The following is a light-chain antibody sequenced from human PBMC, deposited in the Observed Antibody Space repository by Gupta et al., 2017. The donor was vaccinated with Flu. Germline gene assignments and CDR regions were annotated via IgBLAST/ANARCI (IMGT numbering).Light chain of an antibody. CDR1: QRVVNRNGNTF. V-gene: IGKV2-30*01. Sequence: DVVMTQSPLSLPVTLGQPAYISCRASQRVVNRNGNTFLTWVQQRPGHSPRRLIYQVSNRDSGVPDRFSGSGAGTDFTLKSSRVEDEDVGVYYCMQGAHWPTFGQGTKVEIK. CDR2: QVS. J-gene: IGKJ1*01. CDR3: MQGAHWPT.